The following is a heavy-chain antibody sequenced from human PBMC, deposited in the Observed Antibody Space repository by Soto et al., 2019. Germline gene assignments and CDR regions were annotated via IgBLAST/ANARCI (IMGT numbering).Heavy chain of an antibody. Sequence: GGSLRLSCAASGFTFTRYSMNWVRQAPGKGLEWVSSISSTTNYIYYGDSMKGRFTISRDNAKNSLYLQMNSLRAEDTAVYYCARESEDLTSNFDYWGQGTLVTVSS. CDR3: ARESEDLTSNFDY. CDR1: GFTFTRYS. CDR2: ISSTTNYI. J-gene: IGHJ4*02. V-gene: IGHV3-21*06.